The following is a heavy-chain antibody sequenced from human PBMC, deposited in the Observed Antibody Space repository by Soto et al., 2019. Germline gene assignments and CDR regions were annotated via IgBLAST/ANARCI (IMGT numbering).Heavy chain of an antibody. CDR2: IYYSGTT. J-gene: IGHJ6*02. CDR1: GGSINTGDYY. D-gene: IGHD3-3*01. CDR3: ARGVDFEGFSPYGMDV. V-gene: IGHV4-30-4*01. Sequence: PSETLSLTCTVPGGSINTGDYYWTWIRQPRGKGLEWIGYIYYSGTTYYNPSLKSRVSLSLDTSKNHFSLRLTSVTAADTAVYYCARGVDFEGFSPYGMDVWGQGTTVTVSS.